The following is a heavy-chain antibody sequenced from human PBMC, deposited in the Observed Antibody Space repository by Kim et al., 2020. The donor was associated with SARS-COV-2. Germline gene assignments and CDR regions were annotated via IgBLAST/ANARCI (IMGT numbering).Heavy chain of an antibody. CDR1: GDSINPYY. CDR2: VHYKGST. V-gene: IGHV4-59*13. Sequence: SETLSLTCTVSGDSINPYYWSWIRQPPGKGLEWIGYVHYKGSTNYNPSLESRVTISMDTSKNEFSLQLNSVTAADTALYYCSRWERRGTLENYRTGKFDYWGQGSRVTVSS. CDR3: SRWERRGTLENYRTGKFDY. J-gene: IGHJ4*02. D-gene: IGHD3-10*01.